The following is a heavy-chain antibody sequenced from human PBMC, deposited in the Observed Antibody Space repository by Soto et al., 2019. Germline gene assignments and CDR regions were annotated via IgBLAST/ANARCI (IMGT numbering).Heavy chain of an antibody. V-gene: IGHV3-30-3*01. D-gene: IGHD6-13*01. CDR3: ARSNSSYYYYGRDV. Sequence: QVQLVESGGGVVQPGRSLRLSCAASGFTFSSYAMHWVRQAPGKGLEWVAVISYDGSNKYYADSVKGRFTISRDNSKNTLYLQMNSLRAEDTAVYYCARSNSSYYYYGRDVWGQGTTVTVSS. J-gene: IGHJ6*02. CDR2: ISYDGSNK. CDR1: GFTFSSYA.